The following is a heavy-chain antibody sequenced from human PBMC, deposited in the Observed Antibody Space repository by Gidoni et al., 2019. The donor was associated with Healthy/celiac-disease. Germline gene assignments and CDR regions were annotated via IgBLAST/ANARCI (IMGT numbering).Heavy chain of an antibody. J-gene: IGHJ6*02. V-gene: IGHV3-33*01. CDR2: IWYDGSNK. Sequence: QVQLVESGGGVVQPGRSLRLSCAASGFSFSSSGMHWVRQAPGQGLEWVAVIWYDGSNKYYADSVKGRFTISRDNSKNTLYLQMNSLRAEDTAVYYCARERTSLRRGLLYGMDVWGQGTTVTVSS. D-gene: IGHD2-8*01. CDR3: ARERTSLRRGLLYGMDV. CDR1: GFSFSSSG.